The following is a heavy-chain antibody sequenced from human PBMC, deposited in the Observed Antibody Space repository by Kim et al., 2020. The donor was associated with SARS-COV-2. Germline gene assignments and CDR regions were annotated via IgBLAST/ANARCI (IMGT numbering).Heavy chain of an antibody. CDR3: ARLTIFVVSQYVDT. D-gene: IGHD3-3*01. CDR1: GFTFSSYE. J-gene: IGHJ5*02. CDR2: IRVDGITI. V-gene: IGHV3-48*03. Sequence: GGSLRLSCVASGFTFSSYEMNWVRQAPGKGLEWVAYIRVDGITIYYADSVEGRFTISRDNAKRSLYLQMNSLRAEDTAIYHCARLTIFVVSQYVDTWGQG.